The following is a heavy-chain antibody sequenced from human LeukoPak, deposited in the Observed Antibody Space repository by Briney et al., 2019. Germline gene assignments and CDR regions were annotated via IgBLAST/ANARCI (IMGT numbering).Heavy chain of an antibody. J-gene: IGHJ5*02. D-gene: IGHD3-22*01. CDR1: GGSISSGSYY. CDR3: ARYGSYYDGSWFDP. V-gene: IGHV4-61*02. Sequence: PSQTLSLTCTVSGGSISSGSYYWSWIRQPAGKGLEWIGRIYTSGSTNYNPSLKSRVTISVDTSKNQFSLKLSPVTAADTAVYYCARYGSYYDGSWFDPWGQGTLVTVSS. CDR2: IYTSGST.